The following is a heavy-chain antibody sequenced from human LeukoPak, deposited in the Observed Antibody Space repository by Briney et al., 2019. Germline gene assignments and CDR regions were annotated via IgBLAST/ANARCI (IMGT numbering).Heavy chain of an antibody. CDR2: INPNSGGT. J-gene: IGHJ1*01. D-gene: IGHD1-26*01. V-gene: IGHV1-2*02. CDR3: ARAYSGSYYLDFQH. CDR1: GYTFTGYY. Sequence: GASVKVSCKASGYTFTGYYMHWVRQAPGQGLEWMGWINPNSGGTNYAQKFQGRVTMTRDTSISTVYMELSSLRSDDTAVYYCARAYSGSYYLDFQHWGQGTLVTVSS.